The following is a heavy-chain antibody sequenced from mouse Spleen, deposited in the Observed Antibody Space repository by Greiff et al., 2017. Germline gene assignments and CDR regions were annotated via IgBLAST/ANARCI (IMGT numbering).Heavy chain of an antibody. CDR2: IDPSDSET. Sequence: QVQLQQPGAELVRPGSSVKLSCKASGYTFTSYWMHWVKQRPIQGLEWIGNIDPSDSETHYNQKFKDKATLTVDKSSSTAYMQLSSLTSEDSAVYYCARNYYDYNYYAMDYWGQGTSVTVSS. J-gene: IGHJ4*01. V-gene: IGHV1-52*01. CDR1: GYTFTSYW. D-gene: IGHD2-4*01. CDR3: ARNYYDYNYYAMDY.